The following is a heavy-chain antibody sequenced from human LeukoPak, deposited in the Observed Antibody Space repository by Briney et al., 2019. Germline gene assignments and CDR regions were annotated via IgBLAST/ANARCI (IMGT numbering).Heavy chain of an antibody. V-gene: IGHV1-2*06. Sequence: ASVKISCKASGYTFTGYHIHWVRQAPGQGLEWMGRINPYSGDTNFAQKFQGRVTMTRDTSITTAYMDLSSLTPDDTAVYFCARDQGSLTRSWYTGYWGQGTQVTVSS. CDR1: GYTFTGYH. D-gene: IGHD6-13*01. CDR2: INPYSGDT. J-gene: IGHJ4*02. CDR3: ARDQGSLTRSWYTGY.